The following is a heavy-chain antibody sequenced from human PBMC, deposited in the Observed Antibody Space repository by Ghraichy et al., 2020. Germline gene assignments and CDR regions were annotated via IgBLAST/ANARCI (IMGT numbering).Heavy chain of an antibody. CDR2: INYSGST. CDR1: GGSISTYF. CDR3: ARYSGSYYASFDY. D-gene: IGHD3-10*01. J-gene: IGHJ4*02. Sequence: TLSLTCTVSGGSISTYFWTWIRQPPGKALEWIGYINYSGSTDYNPSLKSRVTMSVDTSKNQFFLKMTSVTAADTAVYYCARYSGSYYASFDYWGQETLVTVSA. V-gene: IGHV4-59*01.